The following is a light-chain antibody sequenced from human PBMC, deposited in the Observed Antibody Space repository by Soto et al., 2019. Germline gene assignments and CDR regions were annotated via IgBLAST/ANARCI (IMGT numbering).Light chain of an antibody. CDR2: WAS. Sequence: IVMTQSPDSLSVSLGERATINCTSSQGLLYNVNNRNYLSWFQQKPGQPPKLLIYWASFRESGVPDRFSGSVSGADITLTIRSLQAEDVAIYYCQQYAGPPWTFGQGTRVEIK. J-gene: IGKJ1*01. V-gene: IGKV4-1*01. CDR1: QGLLYNVNNRNY. CDR3: QQYAGPPWT.